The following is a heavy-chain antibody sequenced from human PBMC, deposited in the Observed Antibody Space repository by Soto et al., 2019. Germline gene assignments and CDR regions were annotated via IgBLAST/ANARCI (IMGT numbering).Heavy chain of an antibody. CDR2: IRNEPYGYTT. CDR1: GFSLSDHY. Sequence: EVQLVASGGGLVQPGGSLRLSCVASGFSLSDHYMDWVRQAPGKGLEWLGLIRNEPYGYTTNYAASVKGRFTISRDDSKNSLFLQIDSLTADDAAIYYFADVTWNRDSLPWGQGTLVTVSS. V-gene: IGHV3-72*01. J-gene: IGHJ4*02. CDR3: ADVTWNRDSLP. D-gene: IGHD2-21*02.